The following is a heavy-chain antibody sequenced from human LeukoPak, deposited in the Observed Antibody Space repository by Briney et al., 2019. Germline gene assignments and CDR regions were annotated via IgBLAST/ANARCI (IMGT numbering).Heavy chain of an antibody. D-gene: IGHD6-19*01. Sequence: GGSLRLSCAASGFTFSTYGMNWVRQAPGKGLEWVSGVGPTGTQTYYAESVKGRFAISRDNAKNSLYLQMNSLRAEDTAVYYCARSGWPDYWGQGTLVTVSS. CDR1: GFTFSTYG. V-gene: IGHV3-21*01. J-gene: IGHJ4*02. CDR2: VGPTGTQT. CDR3: ARSGWPDY.